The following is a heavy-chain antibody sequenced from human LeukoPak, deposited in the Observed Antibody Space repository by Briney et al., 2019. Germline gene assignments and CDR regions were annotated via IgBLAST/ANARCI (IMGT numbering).Heavy chain of an antibody. D-gene: IGHD1-26*01. CDR3: AGGHSGSSAKILYYYYMDV. V-gene: IGHV4-4*07. Sequence: SETLSLTCVVSGYSINSDFWSWIRQPAGKELEGCVRVYTNGGTNYNPSLKSRGTISIDTAKNQFSLRVRSVTAADTAIYYCAGGHSGSSAKILYYYYMDVWGKGTTVTVSS. J-gene: IGHJ6*03. CDR1: GYSINSDF. CDR2: VYTNGGT.